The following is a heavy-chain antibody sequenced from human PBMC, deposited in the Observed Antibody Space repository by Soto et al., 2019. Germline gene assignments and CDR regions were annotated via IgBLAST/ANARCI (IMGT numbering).Heavy chain of an antibody. CDR1: GFTLSSYE. D-gene: IGHD2-15*01. V-gene: IGHV3-48*03. CDR3: ARDGGSSYHYAMDV. J-gene: IGHJ6*02. Sequence: PGGSLRLSCAASGFTLSSYEINWVRQAPGKGLEWVSYISGGGTTIYYADSVKGRLTISRDNAKNSLYLYMNSLRAEDTAVYYCARDGGSSYHYAMDVWGQGTTVTVSS. CDR2: ISGGGTTI.